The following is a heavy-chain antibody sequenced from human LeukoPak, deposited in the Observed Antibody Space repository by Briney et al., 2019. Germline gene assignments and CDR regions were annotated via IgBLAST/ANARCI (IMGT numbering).Heavy chain of an antibody. Sequence: GESLKISCKGSGYSFTSYWIGWVRQMPGKGLEWMGIIYPGDSDTRYSPSFQGQATISADNSISPAYLQWSSLKASETAKYYCASLPGSSWYSDYWGQGTLVTVSS. J-gene: IGHJ4*02. CDR3: ASLPGSSWYSDY. CDR1: GYSFTSYW. CDR2: IYPGDSDT. V-gene: IGHV5-51*01. D-gene: IGHD6-13*01.